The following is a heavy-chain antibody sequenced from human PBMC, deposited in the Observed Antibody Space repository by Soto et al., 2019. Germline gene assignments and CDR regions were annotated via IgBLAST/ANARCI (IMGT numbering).Heavy chain of an antibody. J-gene: IGHJ6*02. CDR3: ARHMPYDFWSGYSYYYYGMDV. CDR2: IHYNGRT. Sequence: SETLSLTCSVSGASVTDYYWTWIRLTPKRELQWIGFIHYNGRTDSSPSLKSRVTISVDTSKNQFSLKLSSVTAADTAVYYCARHMPYDFWSGYSYYYYGMDVWGQGTTVTVSS. CDR1: GASVTDYY. V-gene: IGHV4-59*08. D-gene: IGHD3-3*01.